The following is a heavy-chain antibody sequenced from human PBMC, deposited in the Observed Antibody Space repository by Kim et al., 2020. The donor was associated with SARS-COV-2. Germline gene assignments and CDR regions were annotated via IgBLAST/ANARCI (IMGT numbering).Heavy chain of an antibody. J-gene: IGHJ4*02. D-gene: IGHD3-22*01. CDR3: ARVHYDSSGYYPTIDY. V-gene: IGHV3-33*01. Sequence: GGSLRLSCAASGFTFSSYGMHWVRQAPGKGLEWVAVIWYDGSNKYYADSVKGRFTISRDNSKNTLYLQMNSLRAEDTAVYYCARVHYDSSGYYPTIDYWGQGTLVTVSS. CDR2: IWYDGSNK. CDR1: GFTFSSYG.